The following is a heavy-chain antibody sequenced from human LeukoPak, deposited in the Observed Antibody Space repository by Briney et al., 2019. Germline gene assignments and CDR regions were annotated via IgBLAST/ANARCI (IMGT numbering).Heavy chain of an antibody. CDR3: STYGAGLRYYYYYYGMDV. CDR2: ISGSGGST. D-gene: IGHD4-17*01. Sequence: GGSLGLSCAASGFTFSSYAMSWVRQAPGKGLEWVSAISGSGGSTYYADSVKGRFTISRDNSKNTLYLQMNSLRAEDTAVYYCSTYGAGLRYYYYYYGMDVWGQGTTVTVSS. J-gene: IGHJ6*02. CDR1: GFTFSSYA. V-gene: IGHV3-23*01.